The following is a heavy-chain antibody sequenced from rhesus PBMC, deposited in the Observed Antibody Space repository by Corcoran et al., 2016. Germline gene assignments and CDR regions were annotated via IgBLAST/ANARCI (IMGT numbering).Heavy chain of an antibody. V-gene: IGHV4-169*01. Sequence: QLQLQESGPGLVKPSETLSVTCAVSGGSISSSYWSWIRQAPGKGLEWIGYIYGSGSSTNYNPSLKSRGTLSVETAKNQLSLKLSSVTTADTAVYYCARGRISGSRWGQGVLVTVSS. CDR2: IYGSGSST. CDR3: ARGRISGSR. J-gene: IGHJ4*01. D-gene: IGHD2-21*01. CDR1: GGSISSSY.